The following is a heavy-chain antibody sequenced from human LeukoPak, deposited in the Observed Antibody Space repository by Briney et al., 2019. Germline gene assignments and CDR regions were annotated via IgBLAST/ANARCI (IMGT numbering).Heavy chain of an antibody. Sequence: PSETLSPTCAVYDGSFSAYYWSWIRQPPGTGLKWIREINHSESTNYHPSLKSRVTILVDTSKNQFSLKLSSVTAADTAVYYCAREGNYYDSLQPLWGQGTLVTVSS. V-gene: IGHV4-34*01. CDR2: INHSEST. CDR3: AREGNYYDSLQPL. J-gene: IGHJ4*02. CDR1: DGSFSAYY. D-gene: IGHD3-22*01.